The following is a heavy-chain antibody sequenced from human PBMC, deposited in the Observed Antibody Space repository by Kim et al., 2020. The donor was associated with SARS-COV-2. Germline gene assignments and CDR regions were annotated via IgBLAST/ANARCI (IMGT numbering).Heavy chain of an antibody. J-gene: IGHJ4*02. V-gene: IGHV3-23*01. CDR3: AKGRGGNNYSFDY. D-gene: IGHD1-26*01. Sequence: CADSVEGRFTISRDNSKSTLYLQMNSLRVEDTAVYFCAKGRGGNNYSFDYWGQGTLVTVSS.